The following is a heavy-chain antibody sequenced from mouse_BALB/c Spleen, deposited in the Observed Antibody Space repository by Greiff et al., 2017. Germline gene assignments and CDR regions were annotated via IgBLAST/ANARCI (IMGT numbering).Heavy chain of an antibody. V-gene: IGHV3-2*02. D-gene: IGHD1-2*01. CDR2: ISYSGST. J-gene: IGHJ4*01. Sequence: EVQLVESGPGLVKPSQSLSLTCTVTGYSITSDYAWNWIRQFPGNKLEWMGYISYSGSTSYNPSLKSRISITRDTSKNQFFLQLNSVTTEDTATYYCARSSTAGEGDYWGQGTSVTVSS. CDR3: ARSSTAGEGDY. CDR1: GYSITSDYA.